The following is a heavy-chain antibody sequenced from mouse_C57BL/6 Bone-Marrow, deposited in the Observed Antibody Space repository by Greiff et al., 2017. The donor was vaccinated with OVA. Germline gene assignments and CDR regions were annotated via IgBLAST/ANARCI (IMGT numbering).Heavy chain of an antibody. Sequence: EVKVEESGGGLVQPGGSMKLSCVASGFTFSNYWMNWVRQSPEKGLEWVAQIRLKSDNYATHYAESVKGRFTISRDDSKSSVYLQMNNLRAEDTGSYYCTLLRWFAYWGQGTLVTVSA. J-gene: IGHJ3*01. V-gene: IGHV6-3*01. CDR2: IRLKSDNYAT. CDR1: GFTFSNYW. CDR3: TLLRWFAY. D-gene: IGHD1-1*01.